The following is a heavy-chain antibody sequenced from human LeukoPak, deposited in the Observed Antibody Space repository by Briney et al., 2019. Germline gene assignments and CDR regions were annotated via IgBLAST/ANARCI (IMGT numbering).Heavy chain of an antibody. D-gene: IGHD3-10*01. Sequence: PGGSLRLSCAASGFTFSSYAMNWVRRAPGKGLEWVSGISGSGGSTYYTDSVKGRFTISRDNSKNTLYLQMNSLRAEDTAVYYCAKDTLWFGEMGIDYWGQGTLVTVSS. CDR1: GFTFSSYA. CDR3: AKDTLWFGEMGIDY. J-gene: IGHJ4*02. V-gene: IGHV3-23*01. CDR2: ISGSGGST.